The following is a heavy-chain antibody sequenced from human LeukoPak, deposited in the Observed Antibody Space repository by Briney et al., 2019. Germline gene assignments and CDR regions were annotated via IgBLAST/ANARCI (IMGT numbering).Heavy chain of an antibody. CDR3: VRGRLVHAFDY. D-gene: IGHD5-24*01. J-gene: IGHJ4*02. V-gene: IGHV3-64*01. Sequence: GGPLRLSCAASGFTFSSYAMHGLRQAPGKGLEYVSAISCKGCSTYYANSEKGRFTISRDNYKHTLSLKMRSLRAEDMAVYYCVRGRLVHAFDYWGQGTLVAVSS. CDR1: GFTFSSYA. CDR2: ISCKGCST.